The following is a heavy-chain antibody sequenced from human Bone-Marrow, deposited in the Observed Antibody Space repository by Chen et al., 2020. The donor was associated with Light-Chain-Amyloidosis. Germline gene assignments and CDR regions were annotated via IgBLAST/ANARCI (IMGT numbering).Heavy chain of an antibody. J-gene: IGHJ2*01. Sequence: EVQLMETGGGMIQPGGSLRLSCAVSGFAVSDNYMSWVRQAPGKGLEWVSLIYRGGTTYYADSVKGRFTISRDNSKNTLYLQMNSLRADDSAVYYCARDPEISSGGFDLWGRGTLVTVSS. V-gene: IGHV3-53*02. CDR2: IYRGGTT. D-gene: IGHD6-25*01. CDR3: ARDPEISSGGFDL. CDR1: GFAVSDNY.